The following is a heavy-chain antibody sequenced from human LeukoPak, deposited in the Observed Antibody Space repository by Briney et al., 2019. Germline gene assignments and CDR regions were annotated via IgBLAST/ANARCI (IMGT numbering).Heavy chain of an antibody. CDR2: INGDGSST. V-gene: IGHV3-74*01. CDR3: ARAKAVAGSAGDNWFDP. J-gene: IGHJ5*02. Sequence: GGSLSLSCAASGLTFSDYAMSWFRQAPGKGLVWVSRINGDGSSTSYADSVKGRFTISRDNAKNTLYLQMNSLRAEDTAVYFCARAKAVAGSAGDNWFDPWGQGALVTVSS. D-gene: IGHD6-19*01. CDR1: GLTFSDYA.